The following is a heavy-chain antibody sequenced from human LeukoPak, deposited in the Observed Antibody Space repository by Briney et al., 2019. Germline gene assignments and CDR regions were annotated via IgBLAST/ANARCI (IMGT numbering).Heavy chain of an antibody. J-gene: IGHJ4*02. CDR3: VNMRGGAVAGTRSDY. D-gene: IGHD6-19*01. V-gene: IGHV3-74*01. CDR2: INSDGSTT. Sequence: GGSLRLSCAASGFAFSNYWMHWVRQAPGKGLVWVSRINSDGSTTTYADSVKGRFTISRDNAKNTLYLQMNSLRADDTAVYYCVNMRGGAVAGTRSDYWGQGTLVTVSS. CDR1: GFAFSNYW.